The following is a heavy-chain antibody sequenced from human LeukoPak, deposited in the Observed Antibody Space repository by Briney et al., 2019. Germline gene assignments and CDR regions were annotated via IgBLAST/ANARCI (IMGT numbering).Heavy chain of an antibody. Sequence: ASVKVSCKASGYSLTTYYMHWVRQAPGQGLECMAIINPSGGSTNYAQKFQGRVTMTRDTPTNTVYMELSSLRTEDTAVYYCASVYLYGMDVWGQGTTVTVSS. CDR3: ASVYLYGMDV. J-gene: IGHJ6*02. CDR2: INPSGGST. D-gene: IGHD2-8*01. V-gene: IGHV1-46*01. CDR1: GYSLTTYY.